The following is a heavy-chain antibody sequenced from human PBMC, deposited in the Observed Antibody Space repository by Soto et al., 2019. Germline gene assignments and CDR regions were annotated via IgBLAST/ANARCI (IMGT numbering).Heavy chain of an antibody. CDR1: GGTFSNYA. D-gene: IGHD6-13*01. CDR3: ARENPYTNSVGNWFDP. V-gene: IGHV1-69*01. J-gene: IGHJ5*02. CDR2: IIPVFGTA. Sequence: QVRLVQSGAEVKKPGSSVKVSCKASGGTFSNYAITWLRLAPGQGLEWLGGIIPVFGTANYAQKFQVRVTITADETTSPAYMELNRLRSEDTDVYYCARENPYTNSVGNWFDPWGQGTVVIVS.